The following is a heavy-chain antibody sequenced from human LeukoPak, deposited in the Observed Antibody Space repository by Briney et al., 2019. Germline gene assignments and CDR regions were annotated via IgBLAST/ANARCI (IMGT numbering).Heavy chain of an antibody. CDR2: ISSSSSYI. J-gene: IGHJ4*02. D-gene: IGHD2-2*01. V-gene: IGHV3-21*01. CDR3: ASEGVVGPVAHFDY. CDR1: GFTFSSYS. Sequence: GGSLRLSCAASGFTFSSYSMNWVRQAPGKGLEWVSSISSSSSYIYYADSVKGRFTISRDNAKNSLYLQMNSLRVEDTAVYYCASEGVVGPVAHFDYWGQGALVTVSS.